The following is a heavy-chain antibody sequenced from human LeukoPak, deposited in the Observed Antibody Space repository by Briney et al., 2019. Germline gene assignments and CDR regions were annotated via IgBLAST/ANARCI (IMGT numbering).Heavy chain of an antibody. D-gene: IGHD1-26*01. J-gene: IGHJ4*02. V-gene: IGHV3-21*01. CDR2: ISGSSSYI. Sequence: GGSLRLSCAASGFTFSTYNMNWVRQAPGKGLEWVSSISGSSSYIHYADSVKGRFSISRNNAKNSLYLQMNSLRAEDTAVYYCARDLLGWELHYFDYWGQGTLVIVSS. CDR3: ARDLLGWELHYFDY. CDR1: GFTFSTYN.